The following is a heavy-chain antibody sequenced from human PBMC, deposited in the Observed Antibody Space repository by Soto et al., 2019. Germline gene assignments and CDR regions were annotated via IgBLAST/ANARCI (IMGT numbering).Heavy chain of an antibody. Sequence: ASVKVSCKASGYTFTSYAMHWVRQAPGQRLEWMGWINAGNGNTKYSQKFQGRVTITRDTSASTAYMELSSLRSEDTTVYYCARGPIAAAGKYYWGQGTLVTVSS. V-gene: IGHV1-3*01. CDR3: ARGPIAAAGKYY. CDR1: GYTFTSYA. J-gene: IGHJ4*02. CDR2: INAGNGNT. D-gene: IGHD6-13*01.